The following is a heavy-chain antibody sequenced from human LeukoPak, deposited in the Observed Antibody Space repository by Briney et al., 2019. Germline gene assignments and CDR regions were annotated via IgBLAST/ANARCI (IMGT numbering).Heavy chain of an antibody. V-gene: IGHV3-23*01. CDR2: ISSSGGTT. CDR3: AKVAKYYYGPETYYFFEQ. Sequence: GGSLRLSCAASGFTFSSYAMNWVRQAPGKGLEWVSTISSSGGTTYYADSVKGRFTISRDYAKNSLYLQMNSLRVEDTAVYYCAKVAKYYYGPETYYFFEQWGQGTPVTASS. D-gene: IGHD3-10*01. CDR1: GFTFSSYA. J-gene: IGHJ4*02.